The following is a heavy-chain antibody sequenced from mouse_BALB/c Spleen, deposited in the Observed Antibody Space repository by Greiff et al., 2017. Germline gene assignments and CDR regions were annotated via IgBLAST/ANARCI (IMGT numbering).Heavy chain of an antibody. Sequence: EVQLQQSGPELVKPGASVKMSCKASGYTFTSYVMHWVKQKPGQGLEWIGYINPYNDGTKYNEKFKGKATLTSDKSSSTAYMELSSLTSEDSAVYYCARPGGPLAMDYWGQGTSVTVSS. V-gene: IGHV1-14*01. CDR2: INPYNDGT. J-gene: IGHJ4*01. CDR1: GYTFTSYV. CDR3: ARPGGPLAMDY.